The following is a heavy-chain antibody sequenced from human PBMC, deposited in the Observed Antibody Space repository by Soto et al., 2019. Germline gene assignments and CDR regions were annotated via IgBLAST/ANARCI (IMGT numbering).Heavy chain of an antibody. J-gene: IGHJ6*02. CDR2: ISYDGSNK. Sequence: QVQLVESGGGVVQPGRSLRLSCAASGFTFSSYAMHWVRQAPGKGLEWVAVISYDGSNKYYADSVKGRFTISRDNSKNXLXLXXNSLRAEDTAVYYCATAYSYGDQRDGDYYYYGMDVWGQGTTVTVSS. CDR3: ATAYSYGDQRDGDYYYYGMDV. V-gene: IGHV3-30-3*01. CDR1: GFTFSSYA. D-gene: IGHD4-17*01.